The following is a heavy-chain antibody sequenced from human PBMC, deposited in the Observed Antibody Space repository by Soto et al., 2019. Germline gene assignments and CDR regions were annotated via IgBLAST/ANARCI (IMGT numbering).Heavy chain of an antibody. D-gene: IGHD3-10*01. CDR3: AKKVNSGSGSQYFDY. Sequence: GGSLRLSCVASGFTFSSYSMSWVRQAPGRGLEWVSGFRAGGDDGTTYYADSVKGRFTISRDNSKNTLFLQMNSLRAEDTAIYYCAKKVNSGSGSQYFDYFGQGTLVTVSS. J-gene: IGHJ4*02. CDR2: FRAGGDDGTT. CDR1: GFTFSSYS. V-gene: IGHV3-23*01.